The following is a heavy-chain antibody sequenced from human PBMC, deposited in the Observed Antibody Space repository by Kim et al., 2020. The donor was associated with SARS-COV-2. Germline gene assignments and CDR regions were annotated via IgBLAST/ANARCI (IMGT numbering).Heavy chain of an antibody. J-gene: IGHJ4*02. V-gene: IGHV3-23*01. D-gene: IGHD3-22*01. CDR2: ISGSGDWT. CDR3: AKEGSYYFDSGGYLRFDY. CDR1: GFTFSSYD. Sequence: GGSLRLSCAVSGFTFSSYDFSWVRQAPGKGLEWVSAISGSGDWTYYADSVKGRFTISRDNFKNTLYLQLNSLRAEDTATYYCAKEGSYYFDSGGYLRFDYWGQGSLVSVST.